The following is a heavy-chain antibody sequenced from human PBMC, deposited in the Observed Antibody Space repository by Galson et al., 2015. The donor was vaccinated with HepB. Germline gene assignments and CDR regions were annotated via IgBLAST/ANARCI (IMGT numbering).Heavy chain of an antibody. CDR3: ALYDASGSDAVDS. CDR1: GFTFSDFW. J-gene: IGHJ3*02. Sequence: SLRLSCAASGFTFSDFWMSWVRQAPGKGLEWVANIQRDASAEYYVDSVKGRFTISRDNAKNSLYLQMNSLRAEDTALYYCALYDASGSDAVDSWGRGTMVTVSS. CDR2: IQRDASAE. V-gene: IGHV3-7*01. D-gene: IGHD3-22*01.